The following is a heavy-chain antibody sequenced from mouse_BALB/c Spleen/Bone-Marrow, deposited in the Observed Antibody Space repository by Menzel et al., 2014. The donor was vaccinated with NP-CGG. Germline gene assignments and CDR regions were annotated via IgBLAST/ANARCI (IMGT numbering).Heavy chain of an antibody. CDR1: GFSFSNYG. CDR3: ARHAYYDQTEVSFGC. CDR2: VSGDGRYT. D-gene: IGHD2-4*01. J-gene: IGHJ3*01. Sequence: EVQGVESGGGLVKSGGSLKLSCAASGFSFSNYGMSWLRQTSEKRLEWVAHVSGDGRYTINSGSVKGRFTISIDNDKNNLYLQLSSLRAEDTAVYYCARHAYYDQTEVSFGCWGQGTLVTVSA. V-gene: IGHV5-9-2*01.